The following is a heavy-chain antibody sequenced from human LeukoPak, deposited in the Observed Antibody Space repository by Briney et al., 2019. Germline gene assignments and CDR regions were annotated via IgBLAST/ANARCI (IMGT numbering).Heavy chain of an antibody. J-gene: IGHJ6*02. V-gene: IGHV3-66*01. CDR3: ARDAREGSVILTGYVYGMDV. CDR1: GFTVSSNY. CDR2: IYSGGST. D-gene: IGHD3-9*01. Sequence: GGSLRLSCAASGFTVSSNYMSWVRQAPGKGLEWVSVIYSGGSTYYADSVKGRFTISRDNSKNTLYLQMNSLRAEDTAVYYCARDAREGSVILTGYVYGMDVWGQGTTVTVSS.